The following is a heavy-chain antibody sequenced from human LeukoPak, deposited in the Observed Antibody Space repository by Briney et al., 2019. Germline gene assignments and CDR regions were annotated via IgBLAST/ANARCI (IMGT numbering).Heavy chain of an antibody. Sequence: ASVKVSCKASGYTFTSYGISWVRQAPGQGLEWMGWISAYNGNTNYAQKLQGRVTMTTDTSTSTAYMELRSLRSDDTAVYYCARGTPPYDILTGWQYDWFDPWGQGTLVTVSS. CDR3: ARGTPPYDILTGWQYDWFDP. CDR2: ISAYNGNT. D-gene: IGHD3-9*01. V-gene: IGHV1-18*01. CDR1: GYTFTSYG. J-gene: IGHJ5*02.